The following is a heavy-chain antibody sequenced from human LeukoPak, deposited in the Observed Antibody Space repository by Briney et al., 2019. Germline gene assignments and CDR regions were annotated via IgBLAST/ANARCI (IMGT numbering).Heavy chain of an antibody. CDR3: ARDYPRAHAFDI. Sequence: SETLSLTCTVSGGSISSYYWSWIRQPPGKGLEWIGYIYYGGTTNYNPSLKSRVTISVDTSKNQFSLKLSSVTAAVTAVYYCARDYPRAHAFDIWGQGTVVTVSS. V-gene: IGHV4-59*01. CDR1: GGSISSYY. D-gene: IGHD3-16*02. CDR2: IYYGGTT. J-gene: IGHJ3*02.